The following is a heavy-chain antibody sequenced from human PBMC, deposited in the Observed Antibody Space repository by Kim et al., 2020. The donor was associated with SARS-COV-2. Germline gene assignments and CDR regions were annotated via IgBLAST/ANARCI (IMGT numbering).Heavy chain of an antibody. CDR3: ASRGFHLGVDP. V-gene: IGHV4-34*01. Sequence: NINPSVKGRVTISVDTSKSRFSLKLSSVTAADTAVYYCASRGFHLGVDPWGQGTLVTVSS. D-gene: IGHD3-10*01. J-gene: IGHJ5*02.